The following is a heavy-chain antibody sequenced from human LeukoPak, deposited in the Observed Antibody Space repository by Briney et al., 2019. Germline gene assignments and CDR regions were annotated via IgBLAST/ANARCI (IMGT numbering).Heavy chain of an antibody. Sequence: PGGSLRLSCVDSGVTFSNYWMNWVRQAPGKGLEWVANINQDGSEKYYVDSVKGRFTISRDNAKKSLYLQMDSLRAQDTAVYYCARGGYDILTGYLSMDVWGKGTTVTVSS. CDR1: GVTFSNYW. CDR3: ARGGYDILTGYLSMDV. D-gene: IGHD3-9*01. CDR2: INQDGSEK. V-gene: IGHV3-7*01. J-gene: IGHJ6*03.